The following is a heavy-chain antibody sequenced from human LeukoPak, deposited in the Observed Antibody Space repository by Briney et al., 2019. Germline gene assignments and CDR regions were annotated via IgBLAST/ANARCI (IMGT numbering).Heavy chain of an antibody. J-gene: IGHJ1*01. V-gene: IGHV3-7*03. CDR2: INHNGNVN. CDR1: GFTFSSYW. Sequence: GGSLRLSCAASGFTFSSYWMNWARQAPGKGLEWVASINHNGNVNYYVDSVKGRFTISRDKSKNTLSLQMNSLRAEDTAVYYCAQQVGYCSSGSCYFTYWGQGTLVTVSS. CDR3: AQQVGYCSSGSCYFTY. D-gene: IGHD2-15*01.